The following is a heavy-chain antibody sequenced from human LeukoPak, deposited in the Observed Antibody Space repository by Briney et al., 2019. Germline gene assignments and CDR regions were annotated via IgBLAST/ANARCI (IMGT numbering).Heavy chain of an antibody. CDR1: GGTFSSYA. Sequence: ASVKVSCKASGGTFSSYAISWVRQAPGQGLEWMGGIIPIFGTANYAQKFQGRVTITTDESTSTAYMELSSLRSEDTAVYYCARITMVRGVIDYYFDYWGQGTLVTVSS. V-gene: IGHV1-69*05. D-gene: IGHD3-10*01. CDR2: IIPIFGTA. CDR3: ARITMVRGVIDYYFDY. J-gene: IGHJ4*02.